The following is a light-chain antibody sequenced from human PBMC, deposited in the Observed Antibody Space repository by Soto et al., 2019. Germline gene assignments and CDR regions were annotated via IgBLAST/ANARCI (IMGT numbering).Light chain of an antibody. CDR1: ESVASNY. Sequence: EIVLTQSPGTLSLSPGERATVSCRASESVASNYLAWYQHKPGQAPRLLMYGISRRATGIPDRFSGSGSGTDFTLTITRLEPEDFAVYYCQQYVTSSPRTFGQGTKVDIK. CDR2: GIS. CDR3: QQYVTSSPRT. V-gene: IGKV3-20*01. J-gene: IGKJ1*01.